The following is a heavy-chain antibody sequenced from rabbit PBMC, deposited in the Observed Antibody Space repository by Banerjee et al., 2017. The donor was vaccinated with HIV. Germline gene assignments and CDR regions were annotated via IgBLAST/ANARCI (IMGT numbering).Heavy chain of an antibody. V-gene: IGHV1S45*01. CDR1: GFSFSSSYY. Sequence: QLQLEESGGGLVKPGGTLTLTCKASGFSFSSSYYMCWVRQAPGKGLEWTACIYGGSHGTTYYASWAKGRFTISKTSSTTVTLEMTSLTAADTATYFCARDLAGVIGWNFGLWGQGTLVTVS. J-gene: IGHJ4*01. D-gene: IGHD4-1*01. CDR3: ARDLAGVIGWNFGL. CDR2: IYGGSHGTT.